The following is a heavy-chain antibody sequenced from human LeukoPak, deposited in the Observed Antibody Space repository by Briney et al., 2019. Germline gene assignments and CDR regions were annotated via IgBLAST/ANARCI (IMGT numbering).Heavy chain of an antibody. CDR2: IIPIFGTA. J-gene: IGHJ6*02. CDR1: GGTFSSYA. D-gene: IGHD5-18*01. CDR3: ARCGYSYGYCYYYGMDV. Sequence: ASVKVSCKASGGTFSSYAISWVRQAPGQGLEWMGGIIPIFGTANYAQKFQGRVTITADESTSTAYMELSSLRSEDTAVYYCARCGYSYGYCYYYGMDVWGQGTTVTVSS. V-gene: IGHV1-69*13.